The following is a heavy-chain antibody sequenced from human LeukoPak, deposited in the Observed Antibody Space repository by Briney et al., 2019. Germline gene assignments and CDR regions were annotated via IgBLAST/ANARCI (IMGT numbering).Heavy chain of an antibody. Sequence: SVKVSCKASGGTFSSYAISWVRQAPGQGLEWMGGIIPIFGTANYAQKFQGRVTITADESTSTAYMELRSLRSDDTAVYYCAKDGGTYSTDYWGQGTLVTVSS. CDR1: GGTFSSYA. J-gene: IGHJ4*02. CDR3: AKDGGTYSTDY. V-gene: IGHV1-69*13. D-gene: IGHD1-26*01. CDR2: IIPIFGTA.